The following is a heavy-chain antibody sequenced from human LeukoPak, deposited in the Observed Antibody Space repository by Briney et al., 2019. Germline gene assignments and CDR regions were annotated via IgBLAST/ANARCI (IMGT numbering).Heavy chain of an antibody. D-gene: IGHD3-10*01. J-gene: IGHJ4*02. Sequence: SETLSLTCIVSGXSISSYYWGWVRQPPGKGLEWIGSIYYSGTTYYNPSLKSRVTISVDTSKNQFSLNLSSVTAADTAVYYCARHFSGSGGYYFYFDYWGQGTLVTVSS. CDR3: ARHFSGSGGYYFYFDY. V-gene: IGHV4-39*01. CDR2: IYYSGTT. CDR1: GXSISSYY.